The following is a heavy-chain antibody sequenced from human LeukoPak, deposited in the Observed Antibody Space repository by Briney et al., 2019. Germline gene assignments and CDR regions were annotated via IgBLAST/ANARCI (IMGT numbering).Heavy chain of an antibody. CDR2: IYYSGIT. CDR1: GGSISSSSYY. J-gene: IGHJ4*02. CDR3: ARQNYDYVWGSYPPRD. Sequence: SETLSLXCTVSGGSISSSSYYWGWIRQPPEKGLEWIGSIYYSGITYYNPSLKSRVTISVDTSKNQFSLKLSSVTAADTAVYYCARQNYDYVWGSYPPRDWGQGTLVTVSS. D-gene: IGHD3-16*02. V-gene: IGHV4-39*01.